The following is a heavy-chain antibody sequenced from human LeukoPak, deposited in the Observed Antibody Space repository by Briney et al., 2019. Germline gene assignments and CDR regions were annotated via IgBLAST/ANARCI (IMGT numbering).Heavy chain of an antibody. CDR1: GGSISSSNW. Sequence: SGTLSLTCAVSGGSISSSNWWSWVRQPPGKGLEWIGYIYYSESTNYNPSLKSRVTISVDTSKDQFSLKLSSVTAADTAVYFCSRAVAGSVGWFDPWGQGTLVTVSS. J-gene: IGHJ5*02. V-gene: IGHV4-4*02. CDR3: SRAVAGSVGWFDP. D-gene: IGHD6-19*01. CDR2: IYYSEST.